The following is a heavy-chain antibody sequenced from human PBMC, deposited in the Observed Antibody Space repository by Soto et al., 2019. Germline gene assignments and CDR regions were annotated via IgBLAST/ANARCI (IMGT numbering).Heavy chain of an antibody. Sequence: EVQLVESGGGLVKPGGSLRLSCAASGFTFSNAWMNWVRQAPGKGLEWVGRIRSNADGGTADYAAPVKGRFTFSRDDSQNTLFLQMNSLKTEDTAVYFCTTSISGLVTGHLGQGTLVTVSS. J-gene: IGHJ4*02. CDR3: TTSISGLVTGH. CDR1: GFTFSNAW. D-gene: IGHD3-3*01. V-gene: IGHV3-15*07. CDR2: IRSNADGGTA.